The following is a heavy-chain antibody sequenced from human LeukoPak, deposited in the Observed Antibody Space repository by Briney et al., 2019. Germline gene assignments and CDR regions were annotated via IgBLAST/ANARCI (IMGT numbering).Heavy chain of an antibody. D-gene: IGHD4-17*01. CDR3: ARGVYGDYDY. CDR1: GFTFSSYA. V-gene: IGHV3-23*01. Sequence: HSGGSLRLSCAASGFTFSSYAKSWVRQVPGKGLEWVSAISVSGGSTYYADSVKGRFTISRDNSKNTLYLQMDSLRAGDTAVYYCARGVYGDYDYWGQGALVTVSS. J-gene: IGHJ4*02. CDR2: ISVSGGST.